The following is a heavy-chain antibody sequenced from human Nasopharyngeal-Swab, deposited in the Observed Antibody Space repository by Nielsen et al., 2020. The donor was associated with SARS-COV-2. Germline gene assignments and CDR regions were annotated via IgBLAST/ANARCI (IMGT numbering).Heavy chain of an antibody. CDR1: GGSFSGYY. D-gene: IGHD2-15*01. J-gene: IGHJ4*02. V-gene: IGHV4-34*01. CDR2: INHSGST. Sequence: SETLSLTCAVYGGSFSGYYWSWIRQPPGKGLEWIGEINHSGSTNYNPSLKSRVTISVDTSKNQFSLKLSSVTAADTAVYYCARGLRILYCSGGSRYSGFDYWGQGTLVTVSS. CDR3: ARGLRILYCSGGSRYSGFDY.